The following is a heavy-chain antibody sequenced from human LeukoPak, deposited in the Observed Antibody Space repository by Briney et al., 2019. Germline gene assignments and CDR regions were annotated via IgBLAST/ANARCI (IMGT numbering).Heavy chain of an antibody. J-gene: IGHJ4*02. CDR3: ARGKDSTNSMEYYFDY. V-gene: IGHV4-34*01. D-gene: IGHD2-15*01. CDR1: GGSFSGYY. CDR2: INHSGST. Sequence: SETLSLTCAVYGGSFSGYYWSWIRQPPGKGLEWIGEINHSGSTNYNPSLKSRVTISVDTSKNQFSLKLSSVTAADTAVYYCARGKDSTNSMEYYFDYWGQGTLVTVSS.